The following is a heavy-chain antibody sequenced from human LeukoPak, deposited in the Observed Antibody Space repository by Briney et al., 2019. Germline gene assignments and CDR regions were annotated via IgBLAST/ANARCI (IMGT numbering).Heavy chain of an antibody. D-gene: IGHD6-19*01. CDR2: ISYDGSNK. J-gene: IGHJ6*02. V-gene: IGHV3-30*04. CDR3: ACLYQWQVPYYSHGMDV. Sequence: GGSLRLSCAASGFTFSSYAMHWVRQAPGKGLEWVAVISYDGSNKYYADSVKGRFTISRDNSKNTLYLQMNSLRSDDTAIYYCACLYQWQVPYYSHGMDVWGQGTTVTVSS. CDR1: GFTFSSYA.